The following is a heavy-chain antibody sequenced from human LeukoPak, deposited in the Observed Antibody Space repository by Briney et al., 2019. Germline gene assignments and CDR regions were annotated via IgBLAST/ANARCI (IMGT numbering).Heavy chain of an antibody. CDR2: ISDDGSDK. CDR1: GFTFSYYG. J-gene: IGHJ3*02. V-gene: IGHV3-30*03. CDR3: STRGEVVTDIGAFEI. Sequence: GWSLRLSCLASGFTFSYYGMHWVRQAPGKGLEWLAIISDDGSDKEYVDSVKGRFTISRDNSTSALYLQMNSLRAEDTAVYYCSTRGEVVTDIGAFEIWGQGTMVTVSS. D-gene: IGHD2-21*02.